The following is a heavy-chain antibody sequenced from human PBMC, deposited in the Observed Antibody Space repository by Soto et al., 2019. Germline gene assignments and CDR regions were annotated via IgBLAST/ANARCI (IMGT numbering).Heavy chain of an antibody. CDR1: GFTFTSSA. CDR2: IVVGSGNT. CDR3: AAEPVYDSSGYYENWFDP. Sequence: ASVKVSCKASGFTFTSSAVQWVRQARGQRLEWIGWIVVGSGNTNYAQKFQERVTITRDMSTSTAYMELSSLRSEDTAVYYCAAEPVYDSSGYYENWFDPWGQGTLVTVSS. V-gene: IGHV1-58*01. J-gene: IGHJ5*02. D-gene: IGHD3-22*01.